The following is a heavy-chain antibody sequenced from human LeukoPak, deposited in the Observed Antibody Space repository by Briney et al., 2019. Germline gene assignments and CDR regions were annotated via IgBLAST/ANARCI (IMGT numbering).Heavy chain of an antibody. CDR1: GYTFTSYA. CDR2: INAGNGNT. D-gene: IGHD5-12*01. V-gene: IGHV1-3*01. J-gene: IGHJ6*04. Sequence: ASVKVSCKASGYTFTSYAMHWVRQAPGQRLEWMGWINAGNGNTKYPQKFQGRVTITRDTSASTAYMELSSLRSEDTAVYYCARASPTLFRGYSGYLKYYYYGMDVWGKGTTVTVSS. CDR3: ARASPTLFRGYSGYLKYYYYGMDV.